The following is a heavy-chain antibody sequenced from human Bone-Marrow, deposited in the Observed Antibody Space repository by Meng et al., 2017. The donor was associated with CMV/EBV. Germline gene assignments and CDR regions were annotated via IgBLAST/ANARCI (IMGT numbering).Heavy chain of an antibody. CDR3: SKGGAIGD. CDR2: IYTGDSDT. D-gene: IGHD3-22*01. Sequence: GGSLRLSCKGSGYSFTSYWIGWVRQMPGKGLEWMGIIYTGDSDTRYSPSFQGQVTISADKSIRTAYLQWASLKAADTAMYYCSKGGAIGDWGQGTMVTVSS. CDR1: GYSFTSYW. J-gene: IGHJ4*01. V-gene: IGHV5-51*01.